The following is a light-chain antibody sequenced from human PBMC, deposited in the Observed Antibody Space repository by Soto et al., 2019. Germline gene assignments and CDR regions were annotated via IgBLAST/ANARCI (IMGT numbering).Light chain of an antibody. CDR1: QNVSSN. J-gene: IGKJ2*01. CDR2: GAS. V-gene: IGKV3-15*01. Sequence: PGDGATLSCRASQNVSSNLAGYQQKPGQAPRLTIYGASTRATGIPARFSGSGSGAELTLTISSLQSEDFAVYYCQQYNNSYTFGQGTKLEIK. CDR3: QQYNNSYT.